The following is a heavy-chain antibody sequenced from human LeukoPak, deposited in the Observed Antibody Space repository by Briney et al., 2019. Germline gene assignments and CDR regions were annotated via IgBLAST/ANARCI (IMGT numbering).Heavy chain of an antibody. CDR1: SGSITSYY. Sequence: KPSETLSLTCTVSSGSITSYYWSWIRQPPGKGLEYIGHIYYTGTTDYNPSLMSRVTMSLDTSKNQFSLSLISVTASDTAVYFCTGAPNRHYFDYWGLGTLVAVSS. J-gene: IGHJ4*02. V-gene: IGHV4-59*01. CDR2: IYYTGTT. CDR3: TGAPNRHYFDY.